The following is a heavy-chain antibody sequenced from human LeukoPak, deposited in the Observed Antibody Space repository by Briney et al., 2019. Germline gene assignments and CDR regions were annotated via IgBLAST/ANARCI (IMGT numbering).Heavy chain of an antibody. CDR3: ARLRNWGPGSLFDY. V-gene: IGHV4-38-2*01. D-gene: IGHD7-27*01. J-gene: IGHJ4*02. CDR2: IYHSGST. CDR1: GYSISRGYY. Sequence: SETLSLTCAVSGYSISRGYYWGWIRQPPGKGLEWIGSIYHSGSTYYNPSLKSRVTISVDTSKNQFSLKLSSVTAADTAVYYCARLRNWGPGSLFDYWGQGTLVTVSS.